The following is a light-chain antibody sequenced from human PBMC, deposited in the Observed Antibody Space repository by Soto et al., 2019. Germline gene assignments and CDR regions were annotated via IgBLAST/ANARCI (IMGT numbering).Light chain of an antibody. Sequence: DIVLTQSPATLSLSPGERATLSCRASQSVSSYLAWYQQKPGQAPRLLIYDASNRATGIPARFSGSGSGTDFTLTISSLEPEDFAVYYCQQRSNWLTFGGGTRWIS. CDR2: DAS. CDR3: QQRSNWLT. CDR1: QSVSSY. J-gene: IGKJ4*01. V-gene: IGKV3-11*01.